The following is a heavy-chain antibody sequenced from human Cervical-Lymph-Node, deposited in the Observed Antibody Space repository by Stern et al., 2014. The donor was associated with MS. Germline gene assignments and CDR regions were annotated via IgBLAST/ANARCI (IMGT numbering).Heavy chain of an antibody. J-gene: IGHJ4*02. D-gene: IGHD1-26*01. CDR2: ISYDGRDK. CDR1: GFVFRRYA. CDR3: AKGGSGSYLD. Sequence: GQSGRSLRLSCAASGFVFRRYALHWVRQAPGKGLEWVALISYDGRDKYYTDSVKGRFTVSRDNSNNTVDLEMNSLRLEDTAVYYCAKGGSGSYLDWGQGSLVTVSS. V-gene: IGHV3-30*04.